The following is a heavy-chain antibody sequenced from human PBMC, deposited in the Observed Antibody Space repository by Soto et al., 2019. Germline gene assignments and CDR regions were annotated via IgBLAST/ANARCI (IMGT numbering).Heavy chain of an antibody. CDR1: GGTFSTYG. J-gene: IGHJ4*02. CDR3: ARELDPYYGGNSLSLDY. CDR2: IIPKFGTT. D-gene: IGHD4-17*01. Sequence: QVQLVQSGAEVKKPGSSVKVSCKASGGTFSTYGISWVRLAPGQGLEWMGWIIPKFGTTKNAQKFQGRVTITADESTNTAYMELKYLRSEDTAVYFCARELDPYYGGNSLSLDYWCQGTLVTVSS. V-gene: IGHV1-69*13.